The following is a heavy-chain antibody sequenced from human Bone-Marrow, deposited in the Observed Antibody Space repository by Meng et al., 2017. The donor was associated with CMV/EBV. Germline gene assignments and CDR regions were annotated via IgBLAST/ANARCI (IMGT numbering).Heavy chain of an antibody. V-gene: IGHV4-59*01. Sequence: SEILSLTCTVSGGSISSYYWSWIRQPPGKGLEWIGYIYYSGSTNYNPSLKSRVTISVDTSKNQFSLKLSSVTAADTAVYYCAGVGATGNFDYWGQGTLVTVSS. CDR2: IYYSGST. J-gene: IGHJ4*02. D-gene: IGHD1-26*01. CDR1: GGSISSYY. CDR3: AGVGATGNFDY.